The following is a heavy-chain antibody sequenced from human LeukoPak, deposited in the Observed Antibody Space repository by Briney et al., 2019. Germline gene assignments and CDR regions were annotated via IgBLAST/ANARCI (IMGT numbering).Heavy chain of an antibody. CDR3: TRGRIYYDSSGFRY. Sequence: SETLSLTCTVSGGSISSGDYYWSWIRQPPGKGLEWIGYIYYSGSTYYNPSLKSRVTISVDTSKNQFSLKLSSVTAADTAVYYCTRGRIYYDSSGFRYWGQGTLVTVSS. D-gene: IGHD3-22*01. V-gene: IGHV4-30-4*02. J-gene: IGHJ4*02. CDR1: GGSISSGDYY. CDR2: IYYSGST.